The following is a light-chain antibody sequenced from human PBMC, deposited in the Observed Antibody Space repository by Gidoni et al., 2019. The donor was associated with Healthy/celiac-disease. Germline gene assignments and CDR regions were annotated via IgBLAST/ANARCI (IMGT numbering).Light chain of an antibody. CDR3: KQYNSYPAT. CDR2: KAS. J-gene: IGKJ2*01. Sequence: DIQMTQSPSTLSASVGDRVTITCRASQSISSWLAWYQQKPGKAPKLLIYKASSLESGVPSRFSGSGSGTEFTLTISSVQPDDFATYYCKQYNSYPATFGQGTKLEIK. CDR1: QSISSW. V-gene: IGKV1-5*03.